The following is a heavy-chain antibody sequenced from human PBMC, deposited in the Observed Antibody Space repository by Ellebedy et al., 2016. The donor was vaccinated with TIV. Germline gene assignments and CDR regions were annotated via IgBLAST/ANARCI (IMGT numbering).Heavy chain of an antibody. V-gene: IGHV3-23*01. CDR2: ISGDGDTT. CDR1: GVTFRNFF. D-gene: IGHD4-17*01. Sequence: GGSLRLXXVASGVTFRNFFMSWVRQAPGGGLEWISTISGDGDTTFSADSVKGRFTISRDNSRNTLYLQMDSLRAADTAVYYCYYGHYSGYWGQGTLVTVSS. J-gene: IGHJ4*02. CDR3: YYGHYSGY.